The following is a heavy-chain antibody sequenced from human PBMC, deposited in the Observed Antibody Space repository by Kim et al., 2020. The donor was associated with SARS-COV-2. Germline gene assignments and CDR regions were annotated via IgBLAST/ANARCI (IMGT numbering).Heavy chain of an antibody. CDR1: GYTFTSYA. Sequence: ASVKVSCKASGYTFTSYAMNWVRQAPGQGLEWMGWINTNTGNPTYAQSFTGRFVFSLDTSVSTAYLQISSLKAEDTAVYYCARDAWRGTAMDNDAFDIWGQGTMVTVSS. D-gene: IGHD5-18*01. V-gene: IGHV7-4-1*02. CDR2: INTNTGNP. CDR3: ARDAWRGTAMDNDAFDI. J-gene: IGHJ3*02.